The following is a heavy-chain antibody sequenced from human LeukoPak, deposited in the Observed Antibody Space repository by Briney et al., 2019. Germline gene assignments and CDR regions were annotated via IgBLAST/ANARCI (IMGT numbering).Heavy chain of an antibody. CDR2: IYSGGST. V-gene: IGHV3-53*01. Sequence: GGSLRLSCAASGFTVSSNYMSWVRQAPGKGLEWVSVIYSGGSTYYADSVKGRFTISRDNSKNTLYLQMNSLRAEDTAVYYCARDHLSGTTVTTRRYYYGMDVWGQGTTVTVSS. CDR1: GFTVSSNY. D-gene: IGHD4-17*01. J-gene: IGHJ6*02. CDR3: ARDHLSGTTVTTRRYYYGMDV.